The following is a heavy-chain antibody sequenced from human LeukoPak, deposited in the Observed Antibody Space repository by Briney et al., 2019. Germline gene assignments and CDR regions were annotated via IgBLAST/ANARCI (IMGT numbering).Heavy chain of an antibody. CDR3: ARDGYSSSSFTPFDY. CDR2: IIPIFGTA. D-gene: IGHD6-6*01. Sequence: SVTVSCTASGGTFSSYAISWVRQAPGQGLEWMGGIIPIFGTANYAQKFQGRVTITADESTSTAYMELSSLRSEDTAVYYCARDGYSSSSFTPFDYWGQGTLVTVSS. CDR1: GGTFSSYA. J-gene: IGHJ4*02. V-gene: IGHV1-69*13.